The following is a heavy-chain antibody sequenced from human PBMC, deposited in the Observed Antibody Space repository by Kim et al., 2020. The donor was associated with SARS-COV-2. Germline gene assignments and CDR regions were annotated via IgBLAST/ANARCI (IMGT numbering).Heavy chain of an antibody. J-gene: IGHJ4*02. CDR3: ARRYSGEQWLAISPPDY. CDR2: IYPGDSDT. CDR1: GYSFTSYW. Sequence: GESLKISCKGSGYSFTSYWIGWVRQMPGKGLEWMGIIYPGDSDTRYSPSFQGQVTISADKSISTAYLQWSSLKASDTAMYYCARRYSGEQWLAISPPDYWGQGTLVTVSS. D-gene: IGHD6-19*01. V-gene: IGHV5-51*01.